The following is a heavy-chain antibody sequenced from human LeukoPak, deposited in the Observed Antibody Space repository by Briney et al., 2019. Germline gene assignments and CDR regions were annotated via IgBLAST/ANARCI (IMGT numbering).Heavy chain of an antibody. CDR3: ARGVFTMVRGIYYYYGMDV. CDR2: ISSSSSYT. V-gene: IGHV3-11*05. CDR1: GFTFSDYY. D-gene: IGHD3-10*01. Sequence: GGSLRLSCAASGFTFSDYYMIWIRQAPGKGLEWVSYISSSSSYTNYADSVKGRFTISRDNAKNSLYLQMNSLRAEDTAVYYCARGVFTMVRGIYYYYGMDVWGQGTTVTVSS. J-gene: IGHJ6*02.